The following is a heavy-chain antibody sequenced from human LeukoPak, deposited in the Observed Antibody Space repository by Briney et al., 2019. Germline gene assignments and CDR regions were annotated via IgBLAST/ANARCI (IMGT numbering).Heavy chain of an antibody. CDR3: ARGIVVVPAAIIDYYYYYMDV. D-gene: IGHD2-2*02. J-gene: IGHJ6*03. Sequence: SETLSLTCAVYGGSFSGYYWSWIRQPPGKGLEWIGEINHSGSTNYNPSLKSRVTISVDTSKNQFSLKLSSVTAADTAVYYCARGIVVVPAAIIDYYYYYMDVWGKETTVTVSS. CDR1: GGSFSGYY. V-gene: IGHV4-34*01. CDR2: INHSGST.